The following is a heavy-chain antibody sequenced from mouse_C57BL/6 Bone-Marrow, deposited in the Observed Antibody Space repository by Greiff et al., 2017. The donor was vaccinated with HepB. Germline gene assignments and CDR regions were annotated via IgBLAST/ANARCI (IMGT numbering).Heavy chain of an antibody. Sequence: QVQLQQSEAELVKPGASVKMSCKASGYTFTTYPIEWMKQNHGKSLAWIGNFHPYNDDTKYNEKFKGKATLTVEKSSSTVYLELSRLTSDDSAVYYSGRGDYDYENYDMDYWGQETSVTVSS. CDR3: GRGDYDYENYDMDY. CDR1: GYTFTTYP. D-gene: IGHD2-4*01. J-gene: IGHJ4*01. CDR2: FHPYNDDT. V-gene: IGHV1-47*01.